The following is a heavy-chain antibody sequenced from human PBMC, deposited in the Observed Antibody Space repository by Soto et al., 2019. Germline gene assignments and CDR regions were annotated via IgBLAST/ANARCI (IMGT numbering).Heavy chain of an antibody. CDR3: ARRNDSSGYYYLYFDY. Sequence: SETLSLTCAVYGGSFSGYYWSWIRQPPGKGLEWIGEINHSGSTNYNPSLKSRVTISVDTSKNQFSLKLSSVTAADTAVYYCARRNDSSGYYYLYFDYWGQGTLVTVSS. J-gene: IGHJ4*02. D-gene: IGHD3-22*01. CDR2: INHSGST. V-gene: IGHV4-34*01. CDR1: GGSFSGYY.